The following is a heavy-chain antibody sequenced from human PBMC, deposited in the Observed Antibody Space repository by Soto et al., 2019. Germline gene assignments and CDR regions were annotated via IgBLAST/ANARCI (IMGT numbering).Heavy chain of an antibody. CDR3: TRGRGYCSSTSCSAPYYYYMDV. CDR1: GFTFGDYA. J-gene: IGHJ6*03. CDR2: IRSKAYGGTT. V-gene: IGHV3-49*03. D-gene: IGHD2-2*01. Sequence: GGSLRLSCTASGFTFGDYAMSWFRQAPGKGLEWVGFIRSKAYGGTTEYAASVKGRFTISRDDSKSIAYLQMNSLKTEDTAVYYCTRGRGYCSSTSCSAPYYYYMDVWGKGTTVTVSS.